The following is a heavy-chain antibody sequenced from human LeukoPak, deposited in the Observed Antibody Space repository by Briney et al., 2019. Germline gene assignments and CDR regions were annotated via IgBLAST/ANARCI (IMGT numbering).Heavy chain of an antibody. Sequence: SENLSLNCTVSGGSISSSSYYWGWIRQPPGKGLEWIGSIYYSGSTYYNPSLKSRVTISVDTSKNQFSLKLSSVTAADTAVYYCARDTQLGGVDYWGQGTLVTVSS. D-gene: IGHD6-6*01. CDR2: IYYSGST. V-gene: IGHV4-39*07. CDR3: ARDTQLGGVDY. J-gene: IGHJ4*02. CDR1: GGSISSSSYY.